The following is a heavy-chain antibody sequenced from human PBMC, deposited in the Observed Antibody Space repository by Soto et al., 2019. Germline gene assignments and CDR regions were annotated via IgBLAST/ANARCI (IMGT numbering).Heavy chain of an antibody. D-gene: IGHD2-2*01. CDR1: GGSISSSSYY. CDR2: IYYSGST. Sequence: QLQLQESGPGLVKPSETLSLTCTVSGGSISSSSYYWGWIRQPPGKGLEWIGSIYYSGSTYYNPSLKSRVTISVDTSKNQFSLKLSSVTAADTAVYYCARLTYPPAGVPAAKADNWFDPWGQGTLVTVSS. CDR3: ARLTYPPAGVPAAKADNWFDP. J-gene: IGHJ5*02. V-gene: IGHV4-39*01.